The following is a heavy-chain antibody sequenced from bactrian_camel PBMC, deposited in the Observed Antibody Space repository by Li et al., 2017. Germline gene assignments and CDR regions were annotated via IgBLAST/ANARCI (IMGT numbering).Heavy chain of an antibody. CDR3: AADTSYYSRGVLNPSVYGY. J-gene: IGHJ4*01. D-gene: IGHD2*01. Sequence: HVQLVESGGGSVQAGGSLRLSCVASGHTYSSLCMGWFRQGPGKEREGFAAIWTGDGGTPYYADSVKGRFTISLNNAANTLYLEMNDLKPEDTAMYYCAADTSYYSRGVLNPSVYGYWGQGTQVTVS. CDR1: GHTYSSLC. V-gene: IGHV3-3*01. CDR2: IWTGDGGTP.